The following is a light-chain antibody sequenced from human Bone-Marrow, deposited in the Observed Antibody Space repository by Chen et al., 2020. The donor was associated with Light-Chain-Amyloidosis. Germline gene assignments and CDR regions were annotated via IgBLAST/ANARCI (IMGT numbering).Light chain of an antibody. CDR2: IDT. CDR3: QSADSSGTYEVI. V-gene: IGLV3-25*03. J-gene: IGLJ2*01. CDR1: DLPTKY. Sequence: SYELTQQPSVSVSQGRPSRITCSGDDLPTKYAYWYQQKPGQAPVLVIHIDTERPSGISERFSGSSSGTTATLTISGVQAEDEADYHCQSADSSGTYEVIFGGGTKLTVL.